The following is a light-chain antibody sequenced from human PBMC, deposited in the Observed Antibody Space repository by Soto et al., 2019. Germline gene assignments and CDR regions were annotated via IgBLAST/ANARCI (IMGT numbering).Light chain of an antibody. CDR2: GAS. V-gene: IGKV3-20*01. CDR1: QSVSSSY. J-gene: IGKJ2*01. CDR3: QQYGSSPRYT. Sequence: EIVLTQSPGTLSLSPGESATLSCRASQSVSSSYLAWYQQKPGQAPRLLIYGASSRATGIPDRFSGSGSGTDFTLTISKLEPEDFAVYYCQQYGSSPRYTFGQGTKLEIK.